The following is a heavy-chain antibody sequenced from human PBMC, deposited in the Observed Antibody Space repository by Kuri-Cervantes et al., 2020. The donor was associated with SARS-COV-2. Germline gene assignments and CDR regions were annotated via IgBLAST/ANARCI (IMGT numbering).Heavy chain of an antibody. CDR1: GFIFSDYY. D-gene: IGHD2-8*02. J-gene: IGHJ6*04. V-gene: IGHV3-7*01. CDR2: IKKDGSEG. Sequence: GESLKISCTASGFIFSDYYMTWTRQAPGKGPEWVASIKKDGSEGYYVDSVKGRFTISRDDAKNSLYLQMNSLRDEDTAVYYCASWSVWGKGTAVTVSS. CDR3: ASWSV.